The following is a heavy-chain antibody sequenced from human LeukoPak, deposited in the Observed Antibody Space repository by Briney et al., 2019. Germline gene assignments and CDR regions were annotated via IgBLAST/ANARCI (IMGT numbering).Heavy chain of an antibody. CDR1: GYTFTSYY. CDR2: INPSGGST. D-gene: IGHD3-22*01. CDR3: ARALGGVYYDSSGYYGGDY. J-gene: IGHJ4*02. Sequence: ASVKVSCKASGYTFTSYYMHWVRQAPGQGLEWMGIINPSGGSTSYAQKFQGRVTMTRDTSTSTVYMELSSLRSEDTAVYYCARALGGVYYDSSGYYGGDYWGQGTLVTVSS. V-gene: IGHV1-46*01.